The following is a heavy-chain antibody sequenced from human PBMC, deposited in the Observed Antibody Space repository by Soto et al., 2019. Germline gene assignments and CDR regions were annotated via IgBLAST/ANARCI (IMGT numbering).Heavy chain of an antibody. CDR1: GYTFTGYY. D-gene: IGHD3-9*01. J-gene: IGHJ6*02. CDR3: ARGGISDYDILTGSDLYYYYGMDV. V-gene: IGHV1-2*04. Sequence: GASVKVSCKASGYTFTGYYMHWVRQAPGQGLEWMGWINPNSGGTNYAQKFQGWVTMTRDTSISTAYMELSRLRSDDTAVYYCARGGISDYDILTGSDLYYYYGMDVWGQGTTVTVS. CDR2: INPNSGGT.